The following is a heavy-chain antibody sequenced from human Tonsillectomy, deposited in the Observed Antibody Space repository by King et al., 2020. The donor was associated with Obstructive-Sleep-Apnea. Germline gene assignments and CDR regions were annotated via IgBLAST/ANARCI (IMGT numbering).Heavy chain of an antibody. CDR2: INLGGNT. Sequence: VQLQQWGAGLLKPSETLSLTCAVYGGSFSGYFWSWIRQPPGKGLEWIGEINLGGNTNYNPSLKSRVTISIDTTKNQFSLKLTSVPAADTAVYYCAKGAGSFDPWGQGSLVTVSS. V-gene: IGHV4-34*01. CDR1: GGSFSGYF. CDR3: AKGAGSFDP. J-gene: IGHJ5*02. D-gene: IGHD2-15*01.